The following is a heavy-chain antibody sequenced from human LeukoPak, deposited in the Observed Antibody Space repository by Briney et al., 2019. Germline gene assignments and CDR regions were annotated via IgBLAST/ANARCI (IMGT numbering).Heavy chain of an antibody. V-gene: IGHV4-4*07. CDR1: GVSISSYY. CDR3: ARGPYSYDSSGAFDI. Sequence: SETLSLTCTVSGVSISSYYWSWLRQPAGKGLEWIGRIYTSGSTNYNPSLKSRVTISVDTSKNQFSLKLSSVTAADTAVYFCARGPYSYDSSGAFDIWGQGTMVTVSS. CDR2: IYTSGST. D-gene: IGHD3-22*01. J-gene: IGHJ3*02.